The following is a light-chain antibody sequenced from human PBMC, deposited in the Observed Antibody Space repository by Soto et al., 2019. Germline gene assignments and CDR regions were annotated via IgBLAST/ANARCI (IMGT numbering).Light chain of an antibody. V-gene: IGLV2-14*01. Sequence: QSLLTQPASVSVYPGQSIPISCSGTSSDVGAHNLVFWYQKHPGRPPKLMIYAVSNRPSGVSNRFSGSKSGNTASLTISGLQAEDEADYYCCSLTTRDSHIFGSGTKVAVL. CDR2: AVS. CDR1: SSDVGAHNL. CDR3: CSLTTRDSHI. J-gene: IGLJ1*01.